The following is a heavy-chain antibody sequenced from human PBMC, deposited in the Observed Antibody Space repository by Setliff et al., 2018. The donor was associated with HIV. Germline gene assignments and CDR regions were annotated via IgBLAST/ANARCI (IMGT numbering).Heavy chain of an antibody. Sequence: ASVKVSCKASGYTFTTYAMHWVRQAAGQGLEWMGRINPNSGGTNYAQKFQGRVTMTRDTSISTAYMELSRLRSDDTAVYYCARDWAEDYYGSGSFQYWGQGTLVTVSS. J-gene: IGHJ1*01. V-gene: IGHV1-2*06. CDR1: GYTFTTYA. CDR3: ARDWAEDYYGSGSFQY. D-gene: IGHD3-10*01. CDR2: INPNSGGT.